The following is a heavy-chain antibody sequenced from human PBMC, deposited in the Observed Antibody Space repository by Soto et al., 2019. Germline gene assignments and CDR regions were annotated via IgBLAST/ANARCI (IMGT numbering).Heavy chain of an antibody. D-gene: IGHD3-10*01. CDR2: IKRKPDGGTT. V-gene: IGHV3-15*01. CDR1: GLSFSNAW. CDR3: TTDSYYGSGAGWFEP. Sequence: WGALVVASAASGLSFSNAWMSEVRQATGKGLEWVGLIKRKPDGGTTDFAAPVKGRFTISTDDSNNMVYLQMNSLKTDDTALYYCTTDSYYGSGAGWFEPWGQGTMVTVSS. J-gene: IGHJ5*02.